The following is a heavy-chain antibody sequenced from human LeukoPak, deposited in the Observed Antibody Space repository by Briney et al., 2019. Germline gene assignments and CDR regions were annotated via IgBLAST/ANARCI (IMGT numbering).Heavy chain of an antibody. Sequence: GGSLRLSCAASGFTFSNYWTTWVRQAPGKGLEWVANIKADGSAEYYVDSVKGRFTMSRDNAKSSLFLQMDSLRADDTAVYFCARGTSIGSATSWFDAWGQGTLVTV. CDR2: IKADGSAE. CDR3: ARGTSIGSATSWFDA. V-gene: IGHV3-7*01. J-gene: IGHJ5*02. D-gene: IGHD2-15*01. CDR1: GFTFSNYW.